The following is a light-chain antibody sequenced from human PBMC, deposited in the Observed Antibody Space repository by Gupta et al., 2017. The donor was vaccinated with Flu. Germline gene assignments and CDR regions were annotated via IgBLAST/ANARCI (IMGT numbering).Light chain of an antibody. CDR3: QVWDSSSVNWV. J-gene: IGLJ3*02. CDR2: DDR. V-gene: IGLV3-21*02. Sequence: SSVLTQPPSASVPPGQTARITCGGNNIGRKSVHWYQQKPGQAPVLLVYDDRGRPSGVPERLSGSNSENTATVTISRVEAGDEADYYCQVWDSSSVNWVFGGGTKLTVL. CDR1: NIGRKS.